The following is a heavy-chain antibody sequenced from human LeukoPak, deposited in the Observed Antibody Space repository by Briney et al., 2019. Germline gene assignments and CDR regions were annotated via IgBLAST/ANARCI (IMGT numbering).Heavy chain of an antibody. CDR3: ARAWGGFLRFLEWLPPWP. J-gene: IGHJ5*02. D-gene: IGHD3-3*01. V-gene: IGHV1-18*04. CDR2: ISAYNGNT. Sequence: ASVKVSCKASGYTFTGYYRHWVRQAPGQGLEWMGWISAYNGNTNYAQKLQGRVTMTTDTSTSTAYMELRSLRSDDTAVYYCARAWGGFLRFLEWLPPWPWGQGTLVTVSS. CDR1: GYTFTGYY.